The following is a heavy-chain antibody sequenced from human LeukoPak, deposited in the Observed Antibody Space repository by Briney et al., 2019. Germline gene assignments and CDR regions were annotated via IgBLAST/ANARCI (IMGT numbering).Heavy chain of an antibody. D-gene: IGHD3-3*01. CDR3: ARRFLIGIFRAFDI. J-gene: IGHJ3*02. CDR1: GGSISSYH. Sequence: SETLSLTCSVSGGSISSYHWSWLRQSPGKGLEWIGYIYYSGSTNYNPSLKSRVTISEDTSKNQFSLKLSSVTAADTAVYYCARRFLIGIFRAFDIWGQGTMVTVAS. V-gene: IGHV4-59*01. CDR2: IYYSGST.